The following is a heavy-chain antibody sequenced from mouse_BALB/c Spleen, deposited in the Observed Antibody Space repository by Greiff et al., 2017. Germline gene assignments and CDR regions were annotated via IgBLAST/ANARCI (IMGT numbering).Heavy chain of an antibody. Sequence: VQLVESGPGLVQPSQSLSITCTVSGFSLTSYGVHWVRQSPGKGLEWLGVIWSGGSTDYNSALKSRLSISKDNSKSQVFLKMNSLQTDDTARYYCARDHGYYSGDYYAMDYWGQGTSVTVSS. D-gene: IGHD2-3*01. CDR2: IWSGGST. J-gene: IGHJ4*01. V-gene: IGHV2-4-1*01. CDR1: GFSLTSYG. CDR3: ARDHGYYSGDYYAMDY.